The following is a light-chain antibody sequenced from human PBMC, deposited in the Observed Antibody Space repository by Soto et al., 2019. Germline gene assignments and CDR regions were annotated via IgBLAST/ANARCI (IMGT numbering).Light chain of an antibody. CDR2: AAS. J-gene: IGKJ5*01. CDR3: QQADRFPHT. Sequence: DIQMTQSPSSVSASVGDRVTITCRASQGISNWLAWYQQKPGAAPKLLIYAASTLQSGVPSSLCGSGSGTEFTLTISSLQPEDFATYFCQQADRFPHTFGQGTRRDI. CDR1: QGISNW. V-gene: IGKV1-12*01.